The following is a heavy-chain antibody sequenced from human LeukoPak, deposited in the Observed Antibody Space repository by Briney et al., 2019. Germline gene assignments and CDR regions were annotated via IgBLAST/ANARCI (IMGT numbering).Heavy chain of an antibody. D-gene: IGHD1-26*01. CDR3: ARNLVGATGYYYYGMDV. CDR2: IYYSGST. V-gene: IGHV4-59*01. J-gene: IGHJ6*02. Sequence: SETLSLTCTVSGGSISSYYWSWIRQPPGRGLEWIGYIYYSGSTNYNPSLKSRVTISVDTPKNQFSLKLSSVTAADTAVYYCARNLVGATGYYYYGMDVWGQGTTVTVSS. CDR1: GGSISSYY.